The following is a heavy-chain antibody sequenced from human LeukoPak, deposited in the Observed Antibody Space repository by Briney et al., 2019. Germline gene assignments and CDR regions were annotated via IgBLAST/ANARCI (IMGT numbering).Heavy chain of an antibody. CDR1: GFTFSSYG. J-gene: IGHJ6*03. D-gene: IGHD3-9*01. Sequence: GGPLRLSCAASGFTFSSYGMHWVRQAPGKGLEWVAFIRYDGSNKYYADSVKGRFTISRDNSKNTLYLQMNSLRAEDTAVYYCVFRRSTGYGRDYYMDVWGKGTTVTVSS. V-gene: IGHV3-30*02. CDR2: IRYDGSNK. CDR3: VFRRSTGYGRDYYMDV.